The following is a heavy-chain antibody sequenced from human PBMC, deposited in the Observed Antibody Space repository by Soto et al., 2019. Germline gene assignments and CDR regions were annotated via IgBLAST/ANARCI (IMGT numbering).Heavy chain of an antibody. CDR3: ARVGPWVPYYYDSSPYTFEHWCDP. D-gene: IGHD3-22*01. Sequence: SEPKCLPYAVAGYSISSCDDWGLLRQPPVKVLESIGGIYHGGGTYYNPSLNSRVTLSIDMTNNHVSLILNSVTAADTAVYYCARVGPWVPYYYDSSPYTFEHWCDPWGQGPLVTVS. J-gene: IGHJ5*02. CDR1: GYSISSCDD. V-gene: IGHV4-38-2*01. CDR2: IYHGGGT.